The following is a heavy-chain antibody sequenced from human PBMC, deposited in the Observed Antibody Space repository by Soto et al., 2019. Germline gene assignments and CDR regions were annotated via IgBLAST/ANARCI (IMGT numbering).Heavy chain of an antibody. Sequence: GESLKISCKGSGYSFITYWIGWVRQMPGKGLQWMGIIYPGDSDTTYSPSFEGQVTISLDKSIATAYLQWSSLKASDTAIYYCPRGIQRGNPFYAMDVWGQGTTVTVSS. V-gene: IGHV5-51*01. CDR3: PRGIQRGNPFYAMDV. CDR1: GYSFITYW. J-gene: IGHJ6*02. D-gene: IGHD1-26*01. CDR2: IYPGDSDT.